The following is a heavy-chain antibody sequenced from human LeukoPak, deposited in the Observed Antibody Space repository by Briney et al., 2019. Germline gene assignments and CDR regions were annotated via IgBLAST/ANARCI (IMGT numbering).Heavy chain of an antibody. CDR2: INGDGGTT. Sequence: GSLRLSCAASGFTFSSYWMHWVRQAPGQGLVWVSHINGDGGTTTYADSVKGRFTISRDNAKNTLYLQMNSLRAEDTAVFYCARSNNYGFDYWGQGTLVTVSS. V-gene: IGHV3-74*03. J-gene: IGHJ4*02. CDR1: GFTFSSYW. D-gene: IGHD5-24*01. CDR3: ARSNNYGFDY.